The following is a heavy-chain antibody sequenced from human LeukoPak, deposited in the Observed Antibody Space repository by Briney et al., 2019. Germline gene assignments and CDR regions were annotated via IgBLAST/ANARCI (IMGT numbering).Heavy chain of an antibody. D-gene: IGHD3-3*01. CDR2: ISYDGSNK. J-gene: IGHJ4*02. CDR3: AKGGTYYDFWSGYLFDY. V-gene: IGHV3-30-3*01. Sequence: PGRSLRLSCAASGFTFSTYAMHWVRQAPGKGLEWVAVISYDGSNKYYADSVKGRFTISRDNSKNTLYLQMNSLRAEDTAVYYCAKGGTYYDFWSGYLFDYWGQGTLVTVSS. CDR1: GFTFSTYA.